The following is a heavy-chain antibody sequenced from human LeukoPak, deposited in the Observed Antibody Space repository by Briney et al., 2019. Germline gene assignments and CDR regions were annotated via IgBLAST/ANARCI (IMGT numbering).Heavy chain of an antibody. V-gene: IGHV3-23*01. CDR1: GFTFNTYG. CDR2: ISGSGGST. D-gene: IGHD3-10*01. J-gene: IGHJ3*02. Sequence: GGSLRLSCAASGFTFNTYGMTWVRQAPGKGLEWVSAISGSGGSTYYADSVKGRPTISRDNSKNTLYLQMNSLRAEDTAVYYCAKFGLAGSGRFHDAFDIWGQGTMVIVSS. CDR3: AKFGLAGSGRFHDAFDI.